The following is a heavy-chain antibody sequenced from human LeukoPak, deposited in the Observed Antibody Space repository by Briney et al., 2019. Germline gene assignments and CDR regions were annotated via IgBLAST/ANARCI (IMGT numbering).Heavy chain of an antibody. Sequence: GGSLRLSCAASGFTFSSYAMSWVRQGPGKGLEWVSVISGSGGTTYYADSVKGRFTISRDNSKNTLYLQMNSLRVEDTAVYFCAKDPAGTGYWGQGTLVTVSS. V-gene: IGHV3-23*01. D-gene: IGHD6-13*01. CDR1: GFTFSSYA. CDR2: ISGSGGTT. CDR3: AKDPAGTGY. J-gene: IGHJ4*02.